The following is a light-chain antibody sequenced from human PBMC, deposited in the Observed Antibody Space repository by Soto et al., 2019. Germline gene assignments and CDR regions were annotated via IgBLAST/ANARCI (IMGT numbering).Light chain of an antibody. CDR2: LEGSGIY. CDR3: ETWGRNPRV. CDR1: SGHSNYI. J-gene: IGLJ3*02. Sequence: QPVLTQSSSASASLGSSVKLTCTLNSGHSNYIIAWHQQQPGKAPRFLMHLEGSGIYNKGSGVPDRFSGSSSGTDRYLTISNLHFGEWGVYFWETWGRNPRVFGGGTKLTVL. V-gene: IGLV4-60*02.